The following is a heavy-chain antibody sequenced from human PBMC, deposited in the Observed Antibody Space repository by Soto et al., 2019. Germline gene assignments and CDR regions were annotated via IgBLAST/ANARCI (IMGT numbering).Heavy chain of an antibody. V-gene: IGHV3-64D*08. J-gene: IGHJ6*02. CDR3: RLGGFPLGYYYYGMDV. CDR1: GFTFSSYA. Sequence: GGSLRLSCSASGFTFSSYAMHWVRQAPGKGLEYVSAISSNGGSTYYADSVKGRFTISRDNSKNTLYLQMSSLRTEDTAVYYCRLGGFPLGYYYYGMDVWGQGTTVTVSS. D-gene: IGHD3-16*01. CDR2: ISSNGGST.